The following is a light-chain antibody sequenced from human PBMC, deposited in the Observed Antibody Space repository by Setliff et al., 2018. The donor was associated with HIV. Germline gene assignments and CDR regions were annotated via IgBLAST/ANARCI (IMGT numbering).Light chain of an antibody. J-gene: IGLJ1*01. CDR3: SAYAITNTLP. Sequence: SALTQPASVSGSPGQSITISCTGTSSDVGGYSYVSWYQQHPGKALKLIIYEVRNRPSGVSNRFSGSKSGNTASLTISGLQAEDEADYYCSAYAITNTLPFGTGTRSPS. CDR2: EVR. V-gene: IGLV2-14*01. CDR1: SSDVGGYSY.